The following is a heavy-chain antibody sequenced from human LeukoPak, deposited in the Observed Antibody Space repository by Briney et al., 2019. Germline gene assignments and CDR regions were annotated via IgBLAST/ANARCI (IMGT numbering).Heavy chain of an antibody. V-gene: IGHV1-69*06. CDR2: IIPIFGTA. J-gene: IGHJ4*02. CDR3: AKDPNSSGWYEGVFDY. D-gene: IGHD6-19*01. CDR1: VGTFSSYA. Sequence: SVNVSCKPSVGTFSSYAISWVRQAPGQGLEWMGGIIPIFGTANYAQKFQGRVTITADKSTSTAYMELSSLRSEDTAVYYCAKDPNSSGWYEGVFDYWGQGTLVTVSS.